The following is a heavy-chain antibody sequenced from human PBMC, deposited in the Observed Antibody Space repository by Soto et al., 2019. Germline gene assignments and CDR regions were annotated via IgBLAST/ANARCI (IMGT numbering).Heavy chain of an antibody. CDR1: GFTFSSYG. CDR3: ARDQGGSGWHNEYFQH. J-gene: IGHJ1*01. CDR2: IWYDGSNK. Sequence: QVQLVESGGGVVQPGRSLRLSCAASGFTFSSYGMHWVRQAPGKGLEWVAVIWYDGSNKYYADSVKGRFTISRDNPKNTLYLQMNSLRAEDTAVYYCARDQGGSGWHNEYFQHWGQGTLVTVSS. D-gene: IGHD6-19*01. V-gene: IGHV3-33*01.